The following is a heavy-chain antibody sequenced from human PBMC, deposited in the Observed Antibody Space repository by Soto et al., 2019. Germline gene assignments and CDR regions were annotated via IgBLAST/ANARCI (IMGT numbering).Heavy chain of an antibody. Sequence: QVQLVESGGGVVQPGRSLRLSCAASGFTFSSYGMHWVRQAPGKGLEWVAVIWYDGSNKYYADSVKGRFTISRDNSKNTLYLQMNSLRAEDTAVYYCARDLAGQWLAAGWFDPWGQGTLVTVSS. CDR3: ARDLAGQWLAAGWFDP. V-gene: IGHV3-33*01. CDR2: IWYDGSNK. CDR1: GFTFSSYG. D-gene: IGHD6-19*01. J-gene: IGHJ5*02.